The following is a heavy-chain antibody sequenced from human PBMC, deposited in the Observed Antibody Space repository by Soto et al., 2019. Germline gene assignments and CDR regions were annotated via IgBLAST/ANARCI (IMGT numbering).Heavy chain of an antibody. V-gene: IGHV4-31*03. J-gene: IGHJ4*03. CDR1: GDSIRGGGHY. CDR2: VYHSGST. Sequence: QVQLQESCPGLVKPSQTLSLTYSVSGDSIRGGGHYWNWIRQFPGKGLEWIGYVYHSGSTHYNPSLRGRLTISIDTSKNQFSLRLISVTAADTALYYCARDTGLAPTVWGYWGHGTQVTVSS. D-gene: IGHD7-27*01. CDR3: ARDTGLAPTVWGY.